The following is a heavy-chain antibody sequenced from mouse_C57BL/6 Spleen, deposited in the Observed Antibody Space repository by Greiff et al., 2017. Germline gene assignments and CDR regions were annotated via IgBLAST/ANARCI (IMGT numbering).Heavy chain of an antibody. V-gene: IGHV1-69*01. J-gene: IGHJ2*01. CDR1: GYSFTSYW. Sequence: QVQLQQSGAELVMPGASVKLSCKASGYSFTSYWMHWVKQRPGQGLEWIGEIDPSDSYTNYNQKFKGKSTLTVDKSSSTAYMQLSSLTSEDSAVYYCARLGPYDFGYWGQGTTLTVSS. CDR2: IDPSDSYT. D-gene: IGHD2-14*01. CDR3: ARLGPYDFGY.